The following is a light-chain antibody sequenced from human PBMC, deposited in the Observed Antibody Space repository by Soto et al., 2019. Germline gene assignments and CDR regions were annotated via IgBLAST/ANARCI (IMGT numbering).Light chain of an antibody. CDR3: QQSCSPPYT. Sequence: DIQMTQSPSSLSASVGDRVTITCRASQTIAMYVNWFQQKPGKAPKPLIYTTSSSQSGVPPRCSGSGSETVFPLTISRLQPEDSATYCWQQSCSPPYTFGQGTKLEIK. CDR2: TTS. V-gene: IGKV1-39*01. J-gene: IGKJ2*01. CDR1: QTIAMY.